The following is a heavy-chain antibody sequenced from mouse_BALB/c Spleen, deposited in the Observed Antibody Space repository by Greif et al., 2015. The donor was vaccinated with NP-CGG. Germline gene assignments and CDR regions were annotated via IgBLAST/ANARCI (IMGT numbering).Heavy chain of an antibody. D-gene: IGHD1-2*01. CDR2: INPSTGYT. J-gene: IGHJ2*01. V-gene: IGHV1-7*01. Sequence: VQLQQSGAELAKPGASVKMSCKASGYTFTSYWMHWVKQRPGQGLEWIGYINPSTGYTEYNQKFKDKATLTADKSSSTAYMQLSSLTSEDSAVYYCARDPLRQGDYWGQGTTLTVSS. CDR3: ARDPLRQGDY. CDR1: GYTFTSYW.